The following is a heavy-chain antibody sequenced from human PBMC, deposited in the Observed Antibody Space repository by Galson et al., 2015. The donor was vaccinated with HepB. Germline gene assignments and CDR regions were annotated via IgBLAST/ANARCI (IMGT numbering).Heavy chain of an antibody. Sequence: SVKVSGKASGYTFTSNGRRWGRHAPGHGLEWMGKRNAHTRNTNYAQKFQGRVTLTRDTSTSLVHMELRSLRIDDTAVYYCARDRLHSLDYWGPGSLVTVSS. V-gene: IGHV1-18*01. CDR3: ARDRLHSLDY. J-gene: IGHJ4*02. CDR1: GYTFTSNG. D-gene: IGHD2-15*01. CDR2: RNAHTRNT.